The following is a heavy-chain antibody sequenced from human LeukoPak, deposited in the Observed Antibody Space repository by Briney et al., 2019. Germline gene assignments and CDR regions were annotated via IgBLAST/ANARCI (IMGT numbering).Heavy chain of an antibody. CDR2: ISAYSDNT. Sequence: ASVKVSCKASGYTFTSYGISWVRQAPGQGLEWMGWISAYSDNTHYAQKLQGRVTMTTDTSTNTAYMELRSLRSDDTAVYYCARDLYNNSPYYFDYWGQGTLVTVSS. CDR3: ARDLYNNSPYYFDY. D-gene: IGHD6-13*01. J-gene: IGHJ4*02. CDR1: GYTFTSYG. V-gene: IGHV1-18*01.